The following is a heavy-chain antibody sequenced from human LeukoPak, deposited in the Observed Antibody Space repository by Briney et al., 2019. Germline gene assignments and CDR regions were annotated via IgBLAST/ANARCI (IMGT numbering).Heavy chain of an antibody. CDR3: ARGPWRSSSWYRILFDY. D-gene: IGHD6-13*01. J-gene: IGHJ4*02. V-gene: IGHV6-1*01. CDR1: GDSVSSNSAA. Sequence: SQTLSLTCAISGDSVSSNSAAWNWIRQSPSRGLEWLGRTYYRPKWYNDYAVSVKSRITINPDTSKNQFSLQLNSVTPEDTAVYYCARGPWRSSSWYRILFDYWGQGTLVTVSS. CDR2: TYYRPKWYN.